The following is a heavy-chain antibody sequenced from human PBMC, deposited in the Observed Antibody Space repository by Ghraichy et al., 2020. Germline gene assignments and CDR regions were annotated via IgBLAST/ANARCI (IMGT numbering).Heavy chain of an antibody. CDR3: ARVVVGATNWFDP. J-gene: IGHJ5*02. CDR2: ISAYNGNT. Sequence: ASVKVSCKASGYTFTSYGIGWVRQAPGQGLEWMGWISAYNGNTNYAQNLQVRVTMTTDTSTNTVYMELRSLRSDDTAVYYCARVVVGATNWFDPWGQGTLVTVSS. V-gene: IGHV1-18*01. CDR1: GYTFTSYG. D-gene: IGHD2-15*01.